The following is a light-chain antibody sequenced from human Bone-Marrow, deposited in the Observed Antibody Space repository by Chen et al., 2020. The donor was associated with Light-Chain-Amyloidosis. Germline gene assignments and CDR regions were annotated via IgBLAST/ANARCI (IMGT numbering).Light chain of an antibody. J-gene: IGLJ3*02. CDR3: QVWDRSSDRPV. Sequence: SYVLTPPSSVSVAPGPTATIACGGNNIVSTSVHWYQHTPGQAPLLFVYDDSDRPSGIPERLSGSNSGNTATRTISRVEAGDEADYYCQVWDRSSDRPVFGGGTKLTVL. V-gene: IGLV3-21*02. CDR2: DDS. CDR1: NIVSTS.